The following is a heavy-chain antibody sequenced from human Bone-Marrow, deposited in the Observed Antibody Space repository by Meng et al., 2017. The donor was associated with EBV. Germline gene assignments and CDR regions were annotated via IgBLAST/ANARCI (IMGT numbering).Heavy chain of an antibody. V-gene: IGHV3-11*01. CDR3: ATTDPLRFDY. CDR2: ISSSCSTI. CDR1: GLAFGDYY. J-gene: IGHJ4*02. Sequence: VARVGAGGGLARAGASLRLSCAGSGLAFGDYYMSWIRTAPGKGLEWVSYISSSCSTIYYADSVKGRFTISRDNAKNSLYLQMNSLRAEDTAVYYCATTDPLRFDYWGQGTLVTVSS.